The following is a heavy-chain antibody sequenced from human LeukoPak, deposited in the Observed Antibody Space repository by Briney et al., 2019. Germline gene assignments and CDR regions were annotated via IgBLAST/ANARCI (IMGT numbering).Heavy chain of an antibody. CDR2: FSGGGGST. D-gene: IGHD1-26*01. CDR1: GFTFTSYS. Sequence: GGSLRLSCAASGFTFTSYSMNWVRQAPGKGRGWVSTFSGGGGSTYCADSVKGRYTISRDNSKNTLYLQVNSLRAEDTAVYYCAKGGKWDVTPFDYWGQGTLVTVSS. V-gene: IGHV3-23*01. J-gene: IGHJ4*02. CDR3: AKGGKWDVTPFDY.